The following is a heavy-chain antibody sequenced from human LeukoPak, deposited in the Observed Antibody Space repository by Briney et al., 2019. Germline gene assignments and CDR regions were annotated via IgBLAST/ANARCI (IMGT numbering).Heavy chain of an antibody. CDR2: IKQDGSEK. CDR1: GFTFSSYW. D-gene: IGHD5-12*01. Sequence: PGGSLRLSCAASGFTFSSYWMSWVRQAPGKGLEWVANIKQDGSEKYYVDSVKGRFTISRDNAKNSLYLQMNSLRAEDTAVYYCARGDRVATYWFDPWGQGTLVTVSS. J-gene: IGHJ5*02. V-gene: IGHV3-7*01. CDR3: ARGDRVATYWFDP.